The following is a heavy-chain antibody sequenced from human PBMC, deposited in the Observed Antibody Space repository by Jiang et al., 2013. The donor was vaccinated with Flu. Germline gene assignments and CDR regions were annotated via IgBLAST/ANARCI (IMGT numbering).Heavy chain of an antibody. V-gene: IGHV1-69*01. D-gene: IGHD6-6*01. CDR2: GTA. CDR3: ARVEYSSSPRHYYYYYMDV. J-gene: IGHJ6*03. Sequence: GTANYAQKFQGRVTITADESTSTAYMELSSLRSEDTAVYYCARVEYSSSPRHYYYYYMDVWGKGTTVTVSS.